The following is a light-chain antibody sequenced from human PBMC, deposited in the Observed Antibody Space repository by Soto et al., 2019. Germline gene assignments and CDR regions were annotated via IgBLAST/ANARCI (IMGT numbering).Light chain of an antibody. V-gene: IGKV1-33*01. CDR3: QQYDNLPFVFT. J-gene: IGKJ3*01. CDR2: DAS. CDR1: QDISNY. Sequence: DIQMTQSPSSLSASVGDRATITCQASQDISNYLNWYQQKPGKAPKLLIYDASNLETGVPSRFRVSGFATNFTVSISSLQPEVIDTCYCQQYDNLPFVFTFGPGTKVDIK.